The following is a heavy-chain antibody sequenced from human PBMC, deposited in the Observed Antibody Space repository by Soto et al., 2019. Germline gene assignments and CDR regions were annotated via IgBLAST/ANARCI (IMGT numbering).Heavy chain of an antibody. CDR2: IWYDGSNK. J-gene: IGHJ4*02. D-gene: IGHD5-18*01. Sequence: SLRLSCAASGFTFSSYGMHWVRQAPGKGLEWVAVIWYDGSNKYYADSVKGRFTISRDNSKNTLYLQMNSLRAEDTAVYYCARDPEAMYYSDYWGQGTLVTVSS. CDR1: GFTFSSYG. CDR3: ARDPEAMYYSDY. V-gene: IGHV3-33*01.